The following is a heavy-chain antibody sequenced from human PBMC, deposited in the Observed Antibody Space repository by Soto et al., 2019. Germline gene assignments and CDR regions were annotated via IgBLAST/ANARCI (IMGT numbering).Heavy chain of an antibody. CDR1: GGSTSSYY. CDR3: VRQGFGELHGLVDV. D-gene: IGHD3-10*01. V-gene: IGHV4-59*08. Sequence: SETLSLTCTVSGGSTSSYYWSWLRQPPGEGLEWIGYVHGSWGSHYNPSLKSRVAISLDPCKSRFSLNLTPVTATGPAVYYCVRQGFGELHGLVDVWGQGTTVTVSS. CDR2: VHGSWGS. J-gene: IGHJ6*02.